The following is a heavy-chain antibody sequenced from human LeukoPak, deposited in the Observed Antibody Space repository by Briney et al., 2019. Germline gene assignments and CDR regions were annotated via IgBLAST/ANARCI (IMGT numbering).Heavy chain of an antibody. Sequence: GRSLRLSCAASGFTFNDYALHWVRQAPGKGLEWVSGISWNSRSIGYADSVKGRFTISRDNAKNSLYLQMNSLRAEDTALYYCAKELGGSGWYPTAKYYYGMDVWGQGTTVTVSS. CDR1: GFTFNDYA. V-gene: IGHV3-9*01. J-gene: IGHJ6*02. D-gene: IGHD6-19*01. CDR3: AKELGGSGWYPTAKYYYGMDV. CDR2: ISWNSRSI.